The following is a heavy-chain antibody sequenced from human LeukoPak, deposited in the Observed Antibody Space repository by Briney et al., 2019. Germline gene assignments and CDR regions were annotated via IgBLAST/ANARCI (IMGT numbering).Heavy chain of an antibody. CDR1: GFTFSDYY. V-gene: IGHV3-11*06. CDR3: ARGLQQQPGKGCYFDY. D-gene: IGHD6-13*01. Sequence: GGSLRLSCAASGFTFSDYYMSWVRQAPGKGLEWVSYISSSSIYTNYADSVKGRFTISRDNAKNSLYLQMNSLRAEDTAVYYCARGLQQQPGKGCYFDYWGQGTLVTVSS. J-gene: IGHJ4*02. CDR2: ISSSSIYT.